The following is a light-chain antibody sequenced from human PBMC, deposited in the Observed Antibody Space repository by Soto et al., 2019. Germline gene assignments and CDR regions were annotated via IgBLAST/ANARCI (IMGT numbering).Light chain of an antibody. CDR2: GTS. V-gene: IGKV3-20*01. Sequence: EIVLTQSPGTLSVSPGEKATLSCSASETISRNYLAWYQQKPGQAPSLLIYGTSSRATGIPDRFSGSGSGTDFTLTISRLEPEDSAIYYCQQYVSWTFGQGTKVEIK. CDR3: QQYVSWT. CDR1: ETISRNY. J-gene: IGKJ1*01.